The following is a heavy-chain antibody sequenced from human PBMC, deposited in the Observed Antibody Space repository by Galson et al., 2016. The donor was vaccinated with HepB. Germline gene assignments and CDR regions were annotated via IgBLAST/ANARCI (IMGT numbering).Heavy chain of an antibody. J-gene: IGHJ4*01. D-gene: IGHD3-9*01. CDR1: VFTFKIYG. V-gene: IGHV3-33*03. CDR2: IWSDENNR. Sequence: SLRLSCAASVFTFKIYGVHWVRQAPGKGLEWVATIWSDENNRYYGASVKGRFSISRDNSKNKAYLQMNSLRVEDTAVYYCAKGDLLTGSTWGYYLDYWGHGTLVSVSS. CDR3: AKGDLLTGSTWGYYLDY.